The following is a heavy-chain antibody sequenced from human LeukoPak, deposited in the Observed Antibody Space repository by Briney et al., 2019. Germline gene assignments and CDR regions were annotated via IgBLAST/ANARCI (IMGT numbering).Heavy chain of an antibody. J-gene: IGHJ4*02. Sequence: GGSLRLSCVASGFTFSRYWMHWVRQAPGKGLVWVSRSNSDGSSTNYADSVKGRFTISRDNSKNTLFLQMNSLRAEDTAVYYCAKRLWSPDYWGQGTLVTVSS. D-gene: IGHD3-10*01. CDR3: AKRLWSPDY. CDR2: SNSDGSST. CDR1: GFTFSRYW. V-gene: IGHV3-74*01.